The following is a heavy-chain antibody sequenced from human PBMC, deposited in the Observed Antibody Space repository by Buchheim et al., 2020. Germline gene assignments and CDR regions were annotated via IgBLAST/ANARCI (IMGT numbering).Heavy chain of an antibody. CDR3: AREYCSSTSCYWADYYGMDV. Sequence: QVQLVQSGAEVKKPGASVKVSCKASGYTFTSYYMHWVRQAPGQGLEGMGIINPSGGSKSYAQKFQGRVTMTRDTSTSTVYMELSSLRSADTAVYYCAREYCSSTSCYWADYYGMDVWGQGTT. J-gene: IGHJ6*02. CDR1: GYTFTSYY. D-gene: IGHD2-2*01. V-gene: IGHV1-46*01. CDR2: INPSGGSK.